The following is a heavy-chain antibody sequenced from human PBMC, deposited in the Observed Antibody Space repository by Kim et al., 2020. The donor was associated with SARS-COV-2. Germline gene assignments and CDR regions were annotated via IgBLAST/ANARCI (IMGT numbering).Heavy chain of an antibody. Sequence: GGSLRLSCAASGFTFNNYWMSWVRQAPGKGLEWVANIKQDGSEKYYVDSVKGRFTISRDNAKNSLYLQMNSLRAEDTAVYYCARVWGKTGDYWGQGTLVTVSS. CDR1: GFTFNNYW. D-gene: IGHD3-16*01. CDR2: IKQDGSEK. J-gene: IGHJ4*02. V-gene: IGHV3-7*01. CDR3: ARVWGKTGDY.